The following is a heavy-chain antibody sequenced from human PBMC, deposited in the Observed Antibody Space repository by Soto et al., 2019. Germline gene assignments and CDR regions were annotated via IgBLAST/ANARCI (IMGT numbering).Heavy chain of an antibody. CDR3: ARGGSGHGDDNWFDP. CDR1: GGSISSGGYS. CDR2: IYHSGST. V-gene: IGHV4-30-2*01. D-gene: IGHD4-17*01. Sequence: SETLSLTCAVSGGSISSGGYSWSWIRQPPGKGPEWIGYIYHSGSTYYNPSLKSRVTISVDRSNNQFSLTLSSVTAADTAVYYCARGGSGHGDDNWFDPWGQGTLVTVSS. J-gene: IGHJ5*02.